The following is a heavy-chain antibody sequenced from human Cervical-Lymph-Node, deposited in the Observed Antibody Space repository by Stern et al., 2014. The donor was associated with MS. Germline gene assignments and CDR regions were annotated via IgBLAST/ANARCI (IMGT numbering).Heavy chain of an antibody. Sequence: QMQLVQSGAEVKKTGSSVKVSCKASGYTFTYRYLHWVRQAPGQALEWMGWITPFNGNTNYAQKFQDRVTITRDRSMSTAYMELSSLRSEDTAMYYCASGGNYDPAEYFQHWGQGTLVTVSS. CDR2: ITPFNGNT. V-gene: IGHV1-45*02. D-gene: IGHD3-22*01. J-gene: IGHJ1*01. CDR3: ASGGNYDPAEYFQH. CDR1: GYTFTYRY.